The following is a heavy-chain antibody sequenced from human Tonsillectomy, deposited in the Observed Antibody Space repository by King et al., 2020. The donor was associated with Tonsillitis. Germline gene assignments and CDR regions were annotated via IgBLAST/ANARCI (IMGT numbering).Heavy chain of an antibody. CDR2: ISYDGSNK. CDR1: GFTFSSYG. Sequence: QVQLVESGGGVVQPGRSLRLSCAASGFTFSSYGMHWVRQAPGKGLEWVAVISYDGSNKYYADSVKGRFTISRDNSKNTLYLQMNSLRAEDTAVYYCAKDIKGVWRFGEVPSARATYDAFDIWGQGTMVTVSS. V-gene: IGHV3-30*18. CDR3: AKDIKGVWRFGEVPSARATYDAFDI. D-gene: IGHD3-10*01. J-gene: IGHJ3*02.